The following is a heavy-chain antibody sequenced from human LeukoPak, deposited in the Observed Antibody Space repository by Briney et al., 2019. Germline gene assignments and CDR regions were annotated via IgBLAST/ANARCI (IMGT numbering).Heavy chain of an antibody. Sequence: ASVKVSCKASGGTFSSYAISWVRQAPGQGLEWMGWISAYNGNTNYAQKLQGRVTMTTDTSTSTAYMELRSLRSDDTAVYYCARNPDYGSAPNAPFDPWGQGTLVTVSS. CDR1: GGTFSSYA. CDR2: ISAYNGNT. CDR3: ARNPDYGSAPNAPFDP. V-gene: IGHV1-18*01. J-gene: IGHJ5*02. D-gene: IGHD3-10*01.